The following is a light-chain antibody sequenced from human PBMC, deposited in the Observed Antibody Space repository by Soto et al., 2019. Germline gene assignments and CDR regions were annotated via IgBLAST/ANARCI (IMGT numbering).Light chain of an antibody. CDR1: SSDVGRYNY. CDR3: CSSAGSDTYV. V-gene: IGLV2-11*01. CDR2: DVN. J-gene: IGLJ1*01. Sequence: QSVLTQPPSVSGSPGQSVTISCTGTSSDVGRYNYVSWYQQHPGKAPKLMIYDVNKRPSGVPDRFSGSKSGNTASLTISGLQSEDEADYYCCSSAGSDTYVFGTGTKLTVL.